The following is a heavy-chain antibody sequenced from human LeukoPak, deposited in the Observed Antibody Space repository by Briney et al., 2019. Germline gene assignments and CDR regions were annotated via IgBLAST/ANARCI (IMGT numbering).Heavy chain of an antibody. V-gene: IGHV4-59*01. Sequence: RSSETLSLTCTISGGSISSYYWSWIRQPPGKGLEWIGHIYYTGSTNHNPSLKSRVTISVDTSKNQFSLRLSSVTAADTAVYYCARVVYSGYDFRGAMDVWGKGTTVTVSS. CDR1: GGSISSYY. CDR2: IYYTGST. D-gene: IGHD5-12*01. CDR3: ARVVYSGYDFRGAMDV. J-gene: IGHJ6*03.